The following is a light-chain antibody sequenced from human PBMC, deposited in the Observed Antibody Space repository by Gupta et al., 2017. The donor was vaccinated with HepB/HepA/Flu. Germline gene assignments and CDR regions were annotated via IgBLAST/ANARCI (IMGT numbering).Light chain of an antibody. Sequence: QPALTQPASVSGSPAQSITISCTGTSSDVGAYKYVSWYQQHPGKAPKLMIYDVINRPSGVSNRFSGSKSGYTASLTISGLQAEDEADYYCGSYTTSSTQVFGGGTKLTVL. J-gene: IGLJ3*02. CDR3: GSYTTSSTQV. CDR2: DVI. V-gene: IGLV2-14*03. CDR1: SSDVGAYKY.